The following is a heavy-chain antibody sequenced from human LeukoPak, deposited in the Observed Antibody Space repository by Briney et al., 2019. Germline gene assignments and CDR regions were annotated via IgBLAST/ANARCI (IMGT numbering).Heavy chain of an antibody. CDR1: GFTFSSYA. CDR2: ISYDGSNK. V-gene: IGHV3-30*04. Sequence: PGGSLRLSYAASGFTFSSYAMHWVRQAPGKGLEWVAVISYDGSNKYYADSVKGRFTISRDNSKNTLYLQMNSLRAEDTAVYYCARATVGMATISAFDIWGQGTMVTVSS. D-gene: IGHD5-24*01. J-gene: IGHJ3*02. CDR3: ARATVGMATISAFDI.